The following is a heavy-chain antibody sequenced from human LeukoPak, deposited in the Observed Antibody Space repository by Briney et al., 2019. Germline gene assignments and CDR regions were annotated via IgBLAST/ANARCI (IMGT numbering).Heavy chain of an antibody. Sequence: ASVKVSCKASGYTFTSYGISWVRQAPGQGLEWMGWISIYNGNTNYAQKLQGRVTMTTDTSTSTAYMELRSLRSGDTALYYCARDEGYYDSSGYYRSTYWGQASLVAVSS. J-gene: IGHJ4*02. CDR1: GYTFTSYG. CDR2: ISIYNGNT. V-gene: IGHV1-18*01. CDR3: ARDEGYYDSSGYYRSTY. D-gene: IGHD3-22*01.